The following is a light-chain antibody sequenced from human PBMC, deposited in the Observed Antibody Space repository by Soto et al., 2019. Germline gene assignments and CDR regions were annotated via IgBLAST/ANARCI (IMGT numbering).Light chain of an antibody. CDR1: RSDIGDSNF. Sequence: QSVLTQPASVSGSPGQSVTISCTGPRSDIGDSNFISWYQHSPGKAPRLLIYEVNNRPSGVSKRFSGSKAGNTASLTISGRADDDEADYSCAPFRSGTSLVLGSGRKVTVL. V-gene: IGLV2-14*01. J-gene: IGLJ6*01. CDR3: APFRSGTSLV. CDR2: EVN.